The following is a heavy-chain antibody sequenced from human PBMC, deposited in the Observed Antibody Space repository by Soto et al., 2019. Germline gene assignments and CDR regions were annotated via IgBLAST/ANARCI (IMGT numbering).Heavy chain of an antibody. J-gene: IGHJ4*02. Sequence: GASVKVSCKASGYTFTSYGISWVRQAPGQGLELMGWISAFSGNTNYAQKLQGRFIMTTDTSTGTAYMELRSLRSDDTAVYYCAREGAMAPYFDYWGQGTLVTVSS. D-gene: IGHD5-18*01. CDR3: AREGAMAPYFDY. CDR1: GYTFTSYG. CDR2: ISAFSGNT. V-gene: IGHV1-18*01.